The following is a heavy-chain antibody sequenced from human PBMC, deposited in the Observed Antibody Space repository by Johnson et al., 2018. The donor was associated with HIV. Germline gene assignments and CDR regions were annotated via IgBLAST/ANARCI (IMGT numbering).Heavy chain of an antibody. Sequence: VQLVESGGGLVQPGRSLRLSCAASGFTFSSWPMHWVRQAPGKGLEYVSRITGSGDTYYVNSVKGRFTISRDNSKSTLYLQMDSLRAEDTAVYYCATDYNFWSGRPDSFDVWGQGTMVSVSS. CDR2: ITGSGDT. CDR1: GFTFSSWP. CDR3: ATDYNFWSGRPDSFDV. V-gene: IGHV3-64*01. J-gene: IGHJ3*01. D-gene: IGHD3-3*01.